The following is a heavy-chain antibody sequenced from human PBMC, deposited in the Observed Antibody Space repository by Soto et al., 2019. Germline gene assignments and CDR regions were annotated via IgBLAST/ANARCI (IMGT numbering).Heavy chain of an antibody. CDR2: INPNSGDT. CDR1: GYTFTGYY. Sequence: ASLNVSCKASGYTFTGYYVHWVRQAPGQGLEWMGWINPNSGDTYLAQRFQGRVTMNRDTSIGTAYMELRGLTSDDTAEYYCAKGGAIVAAGTRVYLYNAMDVWGQGTTVTVSS. V-gene: IGHV1-2*02. CDR3: AKGGAIVAAGTRVYLYNAMDV. D-gene: IGHD1-26*01. J-gene: IGHJ6*02.